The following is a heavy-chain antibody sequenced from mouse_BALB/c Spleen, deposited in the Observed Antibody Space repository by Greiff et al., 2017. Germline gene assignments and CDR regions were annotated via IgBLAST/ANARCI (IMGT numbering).Heavy chain of an antibody. CDR2: IRSKSNNYAT. Sequence: VQLKESGGGLVQPKGSLKLSCAASGFTFNTYAMNWVRQAPGKGLEWVARIRSKSNNYATYYADSVKDRFTISRDDSQSMLYLQMNNLKTEDTAMYYCVRNPYYAMDYWGQGTSVTVSS. CDR1: GFTFNTYA. V-gene: IGHV10-1*02. CDR3: VRNPYYAMDY. D-gene: IGHD2-1*01. J-gene: IGHJ4*01.